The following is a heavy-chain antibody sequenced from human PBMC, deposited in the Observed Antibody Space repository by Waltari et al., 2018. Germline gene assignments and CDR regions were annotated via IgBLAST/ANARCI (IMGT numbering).Heavy chain of an antibody. D-gene: IGHD3-10*01. CDR3: ASLITMVQGAPWFDP. V-gene: IGHV4-38-2*01. Sequence: QVQLQESGPGLVKPSETLSLTCAVSGYSISSGYYWGWIRQPPGKGLEWIGGIYHSGRTYYNPSLKSRVTISVDTSKNQFSLKLSSVTAADTAVYYCASLITMVQGAPWFDPWGQGTLVTVSS. CDR1: GYSISSGYY. J-gene: IGHJ5*02. CDR2: IYHSGRT.